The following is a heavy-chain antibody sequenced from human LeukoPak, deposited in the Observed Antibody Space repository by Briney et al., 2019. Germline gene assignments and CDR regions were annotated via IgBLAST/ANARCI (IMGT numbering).Heavy chain of an antibody. Sequence: GASVKVSCKASGGTFSSYAISWVRQAPGQGLEWMGGIIPIFGTANYAQKFQGRVTITAEESTSTAYMELSSLRSEDTAVYYCARGAFVVRGGLPNYYYYYMDVWGKGTTVTISS. D-gene: IGHD3-10*01. CDR2: IIPIFGTA. J-gene: IGHJ6*03. V-gene: IGHV1-69*13. CDR3: ARGAFVVRGGLPNYYYYYMDV. CDR1: GGTFSSYA.